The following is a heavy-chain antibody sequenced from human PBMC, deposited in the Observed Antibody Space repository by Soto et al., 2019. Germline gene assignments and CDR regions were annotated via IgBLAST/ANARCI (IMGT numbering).Heavy chain of an antibody. D-gene: IGHD2-21*01. Sequence: SETLSLTFSVFGCSSRSYEWCWIRQPAGKGLEWIGRIYNSGTTNYNPSLESRVTMSVDPSKNQISLKLSSATAADTAIYYCARGPYCGDECYFAYWGQGTLVTVS. V-gene: IGHV4-4*07. J-gene: IGHJ4*02. CDR1: GCSSRSYE. CDR2: IYNSGTT. CDR3: ARGPYCGDECYFAY.